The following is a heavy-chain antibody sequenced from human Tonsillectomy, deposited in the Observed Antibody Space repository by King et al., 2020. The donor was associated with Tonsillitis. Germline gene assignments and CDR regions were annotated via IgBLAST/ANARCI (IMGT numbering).Heavy chain of an antibody. Sequence: VQLVESGGGLIQPGGSLRLSCAASGFTVTSNYMSWVRQAPGQGLEWVSVIYNDGSTYYADSVKGRFTISRDHSKNTLYLQMNSLRAEDTAMYYCAKNGLPRGYYFDYWGQGTLVTVSS. CDR2: IYNDGST. D-gene: IGHD3/OR15-3a*01. V-gene: IGHV3-53*01. CDR3: AKNGLPRGYYFDY. CDR1: GFTVTSNY. J-gene: IGHJ4*02.